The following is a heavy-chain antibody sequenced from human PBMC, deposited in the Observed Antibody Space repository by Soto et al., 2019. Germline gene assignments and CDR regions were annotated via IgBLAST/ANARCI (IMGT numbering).Heavy chain of an antibody. CDR2: ISYDGSNN. Sequence: QVQLGESGGGVVQPGRSLRLSCAASGFTFSSYGVHWVRQAPGKGLERVAVISYDGSNNHYADSVKGRFTISRDKSKTTLYLQMNSLRAEDTAVYYCARDRYSCGWMGYDYYYGVDVWGQGTTVTASS. D-gene: IGHD6-19*01. J-gene: IGHJ6*02. CDR1: GFTFSSYG. V-gene: IGHV3-30-3*01. CDR3: ARDRYSCGWMGYDYYYGVDV.